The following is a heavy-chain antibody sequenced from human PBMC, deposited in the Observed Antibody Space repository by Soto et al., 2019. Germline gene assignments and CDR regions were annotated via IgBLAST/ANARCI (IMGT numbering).Heavy chain of an antibody. D-gene: IGHD3-16*02. CDR3: ARVPVPDIMITFGGVIALSWFDP. CDR2: IKQDGSEK. J-gene: IGHJ5*02. Sequence: GGSLRLSCAASGFTFSSYWMSWVRQAPGKGLEWVANIKQDGSEKYYVDSVKGRFTISRDNAKNSLYLQMNSLRAEDTAVYYCARVPVPDIMITFGGVIALSWFDPWGQGTLVTVSS. V-gene: IGHV3-7*01. CDR1: GFTFSSYW.